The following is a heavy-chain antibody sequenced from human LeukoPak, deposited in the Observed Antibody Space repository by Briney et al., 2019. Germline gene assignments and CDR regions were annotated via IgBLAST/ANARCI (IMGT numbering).Heavy chain of an antibody. J-gene: IGHJ4*02. V-gene: IGHV3-74*01. D-gene: IGHD6-13*01. CDR3: TKDITAGGLDY. CDR1: GFTFSTYW. CDR2: INSDGSGT. Sequence: PGGSLRLSCAASGFTFSTYWMHWVRQPPGKGLVWVSRINSDGSGTSYADSVKGRFTISRDNAKNSLYLQMNSLRTDDTALYYCTKDITAGGLDYWGQGTLVTVSS.